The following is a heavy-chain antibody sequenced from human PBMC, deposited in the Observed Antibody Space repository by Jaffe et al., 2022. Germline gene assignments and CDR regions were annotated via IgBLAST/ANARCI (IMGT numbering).Heavy chain of an antibody. Sequence: EVQLVESGGGLVKPGGSLRLSCAASGFTFSSYSMNWVRQAPGKGLEWVSSISSSSSYIYYADSVKGRFTISRDNAKNSLYLQMNSLRAEDTAVYYCARAGITMVQGVTINGKFDIWGQGTMVTVSS. CDR3: ARAGITMVQGVTINGKFDI. V-gene: IGHV3-21*01. CDR1: GFTFSSYS. D-gene: IGHD3-10*01. CDR2: ISSSSSYI. J-gene: IGHJ3*02.